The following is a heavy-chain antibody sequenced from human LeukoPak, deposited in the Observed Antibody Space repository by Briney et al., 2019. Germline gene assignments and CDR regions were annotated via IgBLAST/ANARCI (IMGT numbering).Heavy chain of an antibody. CDR2: IYTSGST. CDR1: GGSISSYY. J-gene: IGHJ4*02. Sequence: SETLSLTCTVSGGSISSYYWSWIRQPAGKGLEWIGRIYTSGSTNYNPSLKSRVTMSVDTSKNQFSLKLSSVTAADTAVYYCARESVPPFRITMVRGVIITPYFDYWGQGTLVTVSS. D-gene: IGHD3-10*01. CDR3: ARESVPPFRITMVRGVIITPYFDY. V-gene: IGHV4-4*07.